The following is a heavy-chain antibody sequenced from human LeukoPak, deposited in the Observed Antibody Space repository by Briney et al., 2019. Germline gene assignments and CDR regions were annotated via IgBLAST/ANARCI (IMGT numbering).Heavy chain of an antibody. Sequence: GGSLRLSCAASGFTFSSYAMSWVRQAPGKGLEWVSAISGSGTNTYYTDSVKGRFTISRDSSKNTLYLQMNSLRAEDTAVYYCAKSVLWGSYRNDYWGQGTLVTVSS. CDR1: GFTFSSYA. V-gene: IGHV3-23*01. D-gene: IGHD3-16*02. J-gene: IGHJ4*02. CDR2: ISGSGTNT. CDR3: AKSVLWGSYRNDY.